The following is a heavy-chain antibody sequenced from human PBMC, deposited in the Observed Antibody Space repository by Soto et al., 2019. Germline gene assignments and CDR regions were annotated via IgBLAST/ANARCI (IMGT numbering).Heavy chain of an antibody. D-gene: IGHD3-10*01. Sequence: ESGGGLVQPGGSLRLSCAASGFTFSSYSMNWVRQAPGKGLEWVSYISSSSSTIYYADSVKGRFTISRDNAKNSLYLQMNSLRAEDTAVYYCARGAYYYGSGSYSMGYFDYWGQGTLVTVSS. V-gene: IGHV3-48*01. CDR3: ARGAYYYGSGSYSMGYFDY. CDR2: ISSSSSTI. J-gene: IGHJ4*02. CDR1: GFTFSSYS.